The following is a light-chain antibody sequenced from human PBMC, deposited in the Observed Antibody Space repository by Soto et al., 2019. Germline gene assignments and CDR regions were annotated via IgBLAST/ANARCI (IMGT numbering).Light chain of an antibody. Sequence: DIQMTQSPSSLSASVGDRVTITCRASQSISSYLNWYQQKPGKAPKALIYAASTLQSGVLSRFSGSGSGRDFTLTINWLQPEDFATYYCQQSYSTPWTFGQGTRVDI. CDR1: QSISSY. CDR2: AAS. J-gene: IGKJ1*01. V-gene: IGKV1-39*01. CDR3: QQSYSTPWT.